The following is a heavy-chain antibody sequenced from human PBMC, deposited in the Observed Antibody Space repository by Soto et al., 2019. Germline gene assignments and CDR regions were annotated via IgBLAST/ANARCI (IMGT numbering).Heavy chain of an antibody. CDR1: GFTFSSYG. Sequence: GGSLRLSCAASGFTFSSYGMHWVRQAPGKGLEWVAVISYDGSNKYYADSVKGRFTISRDNSKNTLYLQMNSLRAEDTAVYYCAKEAGECSSTSCYYYYGMDVWGQGTTVTVSS. CDR3: AKEAGECSSTSCYYYYGMDV. J-gene: IGHJ6*02. CDR2: ISYDGSNK. V-gene: IGHV3-30*18. D-gene: IGHD2-2*01.